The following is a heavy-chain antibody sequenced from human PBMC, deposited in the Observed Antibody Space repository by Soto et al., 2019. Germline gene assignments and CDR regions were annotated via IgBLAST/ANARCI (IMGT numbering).Heavy chain of an antibody. CDR1: GFTFSSYW. Sequence: PGGSLRLSCAASGFTFSSYWMNWVRQAPGKGLEWVANINQDGNEDNLLDSVKGRFTISRDNAKNSLFLQMNSLRADDTAVYYCARTGDGHHDFLDYWGQGALVPVSS. D-gene: IGHD1-1*01. V-gene: IGHV3-7*01. CDR2: INQDGNED. J-gene: IGHJ4*02. CDR3: ARTGDGHHDFLDY.